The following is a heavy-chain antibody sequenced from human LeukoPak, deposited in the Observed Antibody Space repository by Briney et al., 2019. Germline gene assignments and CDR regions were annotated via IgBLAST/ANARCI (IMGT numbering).Heavy chain of an antibody. CDR3: TGNYYGSGSYADFDY. CDR2: IRSKAYGGTT. D-gene: IGHD3-10*01. CDR1: GFTFGDYG. V-gene: IGHV3-49*04. J-gene: IGHJ4*02. Sequence: QAGGSLRLSCTASGFTFGDYGMNWVRQAPGKGLEWVSFIRSKAYGGTTEYAASVKGRFTMSRDDSKSIAYLQMNSLKTEDTAVYYCTGNYYGSGSYADFDYWGQGTLVTVSS.